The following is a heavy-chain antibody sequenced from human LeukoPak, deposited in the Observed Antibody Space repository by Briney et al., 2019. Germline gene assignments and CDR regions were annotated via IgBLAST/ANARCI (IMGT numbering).Heavy chain of an antibody. CDR1: GGSISTYY. J-gene: IGHJ4*02. D-gene: IGHD5-18*01. Sequence: SETLSLTCTVSGGSISTYYCSWIRQSAGKGLEWIGRIYSSGSTNYNPSLKSRVSMSVDTSNNQYSLKMSSVSAANAAVYYCTRATATAMFEYWGLGTLVTVSS. CDR2: IYSSGST. CDR3: TRATATAMFEY. V-gene: IGHV4-4*07.